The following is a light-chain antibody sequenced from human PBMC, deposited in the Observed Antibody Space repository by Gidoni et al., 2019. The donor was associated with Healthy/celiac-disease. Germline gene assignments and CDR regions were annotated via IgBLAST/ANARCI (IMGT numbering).Light chain of an antibody. J-gene: IGKJ5*01. CDR1: QDISNY. V-gene: IGKV1-33*01. CDR3: QQYDNLPIT. CDR2: DAS. Sequence: DIHITQSPSSLSASVGDRVNITCQASQDISNYLNWYQQKPGKAPKLLIYDASNLETGVPSRFSGSGSGTDFTFTISSLQPEDIATYYCQQYDNLPITFGQGTRLEIK.